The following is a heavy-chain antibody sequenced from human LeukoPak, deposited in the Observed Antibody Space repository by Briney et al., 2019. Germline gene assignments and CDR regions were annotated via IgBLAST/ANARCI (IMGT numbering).Heavy chain of an antibody. CDR1: GGTFSSYA. D-gene: IGHD6-19*01. J-gene: IGHJ6*03. V-gene: IGHV1-69*05. CDR2: IIPIFGTA. Sequence: SVKVSCKASGGTFSSYAISWVRQAPGQGLEWMGGIIPIFGTANYAQKFQGRVTMTRDMSTSTVYMELSSLRSEDTAVYYCARGRAVALFYYYMDVWGKGTTVTVSS. CDR3: ARGRAVALFYYYMDV.